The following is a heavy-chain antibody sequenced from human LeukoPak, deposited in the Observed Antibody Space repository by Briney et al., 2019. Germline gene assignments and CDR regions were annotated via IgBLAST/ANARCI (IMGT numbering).Heavy chain of an antibody. CDR1: GGTFISYA. D-gene: IGHD6-13*01. J-gene: IGHJ5*02. Sequence: ASVKVSCKASGGTFISYAISWVRQAPGQGLEWMGGIIPIFGTANYAQKFQGRVTITTDESTSTAYMELSSLRSEDTAVCYCARDTAQLFLWFDPWGQGTLVTVSS. V-gene: IGHV1-69*05. CDR3: ARDTAQLFLWFDP. CDR2: IIPIFGTA.